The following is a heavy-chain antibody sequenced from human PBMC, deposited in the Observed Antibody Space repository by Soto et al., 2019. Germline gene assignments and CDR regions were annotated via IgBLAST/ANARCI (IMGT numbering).Heavy chain of an antibody. D-gene: IGHD1-7*01. V-gene: IGHV3-30-3*01. CDR1: GFTFSSYA. J-gene: IGHJ4*02. CDR3: ARERSWNYPGAQDY. CDR2: ISYDGSNK. Sequence: PGGSLRLSCAASGFTFSSYAMHWVRQAPGKGLEWVAVISYDGSNKYYADSVKGRFTISRDNSKNTLYLQMNSLRAEDTAVYYCARERSWNYPGAQDYWGQGTLVTVSS.